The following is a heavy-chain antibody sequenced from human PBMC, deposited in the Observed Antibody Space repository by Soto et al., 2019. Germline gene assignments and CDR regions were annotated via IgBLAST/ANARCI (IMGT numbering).Heavy chain of an antibody. CDR3: ARQHPLDSRVWYT. V-gene: IGHV5-51*01. Sequence: PGESLKISCKVSVDSVTGFWIGWVRQMPGKGLEWLGSIYPRDSGTRYSPSFQGQVTISADKSLSAAYLQWHSLQASDTAIYYCARQHPLDSRVWYTWGQGTLVTVSS. J-gene: IGHJ4*02. D-gene: IGHD6-19*01. CDR1: VDSVTGFW. CDR2: IYPRDSGT.